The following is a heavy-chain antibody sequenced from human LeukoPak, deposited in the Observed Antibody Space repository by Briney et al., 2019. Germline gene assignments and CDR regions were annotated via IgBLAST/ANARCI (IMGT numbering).Heavy chain of an antibody. V-gene: IGHV4-59*08. Sequence: NPSETLSLTCTVSGGSISSYYWSWIRQPPGKGLEWIGYIYYSGSTNYNPSLKSRVTISVDTSKNQFSLKLSSVTAADTAVYYCARLDTAMVTGFNDYYGMDVWGQGTTVTVSS. CDR2: IYYSGST. CDR1: GGSISSYY. CDR3: ARLDTAMVTGFNDYYGMDV. J-gene: IGHJ6*02. D-gene: IGHD5-18*01.